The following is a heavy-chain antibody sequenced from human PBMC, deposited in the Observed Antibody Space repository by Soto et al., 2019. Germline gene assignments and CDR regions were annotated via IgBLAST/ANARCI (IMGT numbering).Heavy chain of an antibody. CDR1: GGSVNSGNYY. J-gene: IGHJ3*02. CDR2: ISHSGGA. D-gene: IGHD1-1*01. Sequence: QVQLQQWGAGLLKPSETLSLTCAVFGGSVNSGNYYWSWIRQPPGKGLEWIGEISHSGGAHFNPSLKSRVTVSVDTSKNHFSLKMISVTAADTALYYCARVERGTATTVVDAFDIWGPGTMVTGSS. CDR3: ARVERGTATTVVDAFDI. V-gene: IGHV4-34*01.